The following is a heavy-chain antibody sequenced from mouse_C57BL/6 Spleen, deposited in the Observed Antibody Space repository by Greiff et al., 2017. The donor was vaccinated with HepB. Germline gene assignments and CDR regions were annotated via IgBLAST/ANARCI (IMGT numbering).Heavy chain of an antibody. D-gene: IGHD1-1*01. J-gene: IGHJ2*01. CDR2: ISYDGSN. CDR3: ARDRDPYYYGSSSYFDY. CDR1: GYSITSGYY. Sequence: VQLKQSGPGLVKPSQSLSLTCSVTGYSITSGYYWNWIRQFPGNKLEWMGYISYDGSNNYNPSLKNRISITRDTSKNQFFLKLNTVTTEDTATYYCARDRDPYYYGSSSYFDYWGQGTTLTVSS. V-gene: IGHV3-6*01.